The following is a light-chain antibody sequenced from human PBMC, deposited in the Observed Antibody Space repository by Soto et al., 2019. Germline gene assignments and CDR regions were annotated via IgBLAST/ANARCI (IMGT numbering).Light chain of an antibody. CDR2: AAS. J-gene: IGKJ5*01. CDR3: QQYGSSPIT. V-gene: IGKV3-20*01. Sequence: EIALTQYPGTLSLSPGERATLSCMASQSVSSSFFAWYQQRPGQAPRLLIYAASNTAPCIPDRCSGSGSGTDFTLTISRLEPEDVAVYYCQQYGSSPITFGQGTRLEIK. CDR1: QSVSSSF.